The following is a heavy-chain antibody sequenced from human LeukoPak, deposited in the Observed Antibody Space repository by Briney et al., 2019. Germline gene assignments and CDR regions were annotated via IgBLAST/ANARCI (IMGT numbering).Heavy chain of an antibody. Sequence: GGSLSLSCGASGFTFSSYVVNWVRQAPGKGLEWVSGISGSGGSTYYADSVKGRFTISRDNSKNTLYLQMNSLRAEDPAVYYCGDGGPSSGSTDYWGQGTLVTVSS. CDR1: GFTFSSYV. D-gene: IGHD3-10*01. J-gene: IGHJ4*02. V-gene: IGHV3-23*01. CDR2: ISGSGGST. CDR3: GDGGPSSGSTDY.